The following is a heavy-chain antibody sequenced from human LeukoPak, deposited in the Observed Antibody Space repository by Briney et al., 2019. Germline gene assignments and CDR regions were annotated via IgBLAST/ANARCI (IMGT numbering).Heavy chain of an antibody. D-gene: IGHD3-16*01. V-gene: IGHV4-59*08. CDR3: AKFGKDRSVDY. J-gene: IGHJ4*02. CDR1: GGSISSYY. CDR2: IYYSGST. Sequence: PSETLSLTCTVSGGSISSYYWSWIRQPPGKGLEWIGYIYYSGSTNYNPSLKSRVTISVDTSKNQFSLKLSSVTAADTAVYYCAKFGKDRSVDYWGQGTLVTVSS.